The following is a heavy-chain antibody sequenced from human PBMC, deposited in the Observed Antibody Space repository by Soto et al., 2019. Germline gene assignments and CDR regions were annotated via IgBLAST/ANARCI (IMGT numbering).Heavy chain of an antibody. CDR1: GASITTKS. D-gene: IGHD6-13*01. J-gene: IGHJ4*02. V-gene: IGHV4-59*01. CDR3: ARGLSWSPYFDL. Sequence: QVKLQESGPGLVKPSETLFLTCTVSGASITTKSWNWVRQSPGKGLEWIGYLYYSGTTNYNPSLKSRVTISIDTSKNQISLNLTSVTAADTAIYYCARGLSWSPYFDLWGQGTRVTV. CDR2: LYYSGTT.